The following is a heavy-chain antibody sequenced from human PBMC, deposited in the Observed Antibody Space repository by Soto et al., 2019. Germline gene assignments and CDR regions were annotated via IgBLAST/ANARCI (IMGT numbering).Heavy chain of an antibody. D-gene: IGHD6-6*01. V-gene: IGHV3-30*04. CDR1: GFTFSSYA. J-gene: IGHJ3*02. CDR2: ISYDGSNK. Sequence: GGSLRLSCAASGFTFSSYAMHWVRQAPGKGLEWVAVISYDGSNKYYADSVKGQFSISRDNSKNTRYLQMNSLRAEDAAVYYCARAQYSSSSAFDIWGQGTMVTVSS. CDR3: ARAQYSSSSAFDI.